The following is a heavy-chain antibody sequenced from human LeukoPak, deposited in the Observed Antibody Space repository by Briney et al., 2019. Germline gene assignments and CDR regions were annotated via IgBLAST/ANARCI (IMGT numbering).Heavy chain of an antibody. J-gene: IGHJ4*02. CDR3: VRDSRTGVDY. Sequence: GGSLRLSCAASGFTFSDYYMHWVRQGPGEGPVWDSRISNEGSTTFYADSVKGRFTISRDNAKNTLYLEMNSLRAEDTAVYYCVRDSRTGVDYWGQGTRVTVSS. V-gene: IGHV3-74*01. D-gene: IGHD1-1*01. CDR1: GFTFSDYY. CDR2: ISNEGSTT.